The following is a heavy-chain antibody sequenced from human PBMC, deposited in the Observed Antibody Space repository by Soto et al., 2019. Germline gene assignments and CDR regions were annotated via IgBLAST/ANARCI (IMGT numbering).Heavy chain of an antibody. CDR3: AREGDYYDSSGYYSGFDP. CDR1: GCTFTIYA. D-gene: IGHD3-22*01. Sequence: ASVRVSCKASGCTFTIYARNWVRQAPGQGLEWMGWINTNTVNPTYAQGFTGRFVFSLDTSVSTAYLQICSLKAEDTAVYYCAREGDYYDSSGYYSGFDPWGQGTLVTVSS. V-gene: IGHV7-4-1*01. CDR2: INTNTVNP. J-gene: IGHJ5*02.